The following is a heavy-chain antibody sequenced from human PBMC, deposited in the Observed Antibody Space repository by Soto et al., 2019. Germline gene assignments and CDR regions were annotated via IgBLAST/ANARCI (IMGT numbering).Heavy chain of an antibody. Sequence: QLQLQESGPGLVKPSETLSLTCSVSGCSISSGSYYWCWIRQPPGKGLEWIGSIYYSGSTYYNPSLKSRVTISVDTSKHQFSLKLSSVTAADTAVYYCARRLYYDISVFEGGGMDVWGQGTTVTVSS. J-gene: IGHJ6*02. CDR3: ARRLYYDISVFEGGGMDV. CDR1: GCSISSGSYY. D-gene: IGHD3-22*01. CDR2: IYYSGST. V-gene: IGHV4-39*01.